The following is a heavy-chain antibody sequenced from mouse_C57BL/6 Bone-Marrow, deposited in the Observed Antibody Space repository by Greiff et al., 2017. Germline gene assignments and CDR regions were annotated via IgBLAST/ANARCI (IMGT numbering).Heavy chain of an antibody. J-gene: IGHJ3*01. D-gene: IGHD2-4*01. V-gene: IGHV5-6*01. CDR2: IRSAGSYT. Sequence: EVQGVESGGELVKPGGSLKLSCAASGFTFSSYGMSWVRQTPDQRLEWVATIRSAGSYTDYPDSVKGRFTISRDNAKNTLYLQMSSLKSEDTAMYYCATLGLRQFAYWGQGTLVTVSA. CDR1: GFTFSSYG. CDR3: ATLGLRQFAY.